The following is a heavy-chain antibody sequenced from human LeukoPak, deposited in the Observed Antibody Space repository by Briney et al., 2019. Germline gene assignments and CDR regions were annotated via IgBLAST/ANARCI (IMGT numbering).Heavy chain of an antibody. V-gene: IGHV7-4-1*02. D-gene: IGHD2-15*01. CDR2: INTNTGNP. CDR1: GYTFTSYA. CDR3: ARGGYCSGGSCYLGSWFDP. J-gene: IGHJ5*02. Sequence: ASVKVSCKASGYTFTSYAMNWVRQAPGQGLEWMGWINTNTGNPTYAQGFTGRFVFSLDTSVSTAYLQISSLKAEDTAVYYCARGGYCSGGSCYLGSWFDPWGQGTLVTVSS.